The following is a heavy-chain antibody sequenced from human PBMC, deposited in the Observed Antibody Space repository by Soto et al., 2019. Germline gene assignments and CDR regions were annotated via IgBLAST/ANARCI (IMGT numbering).Heavy chain of an antibody. Sequence: PXGALILSCAASGFTFSSYDMHWVRQATGKGLDWVSYISSSSSTIYYADSVKGRFTISRDNAKNSLYLQMNSLRDEDTAVYYCARDLDYYDSSGYYRNWFDPWGQGTLVTVSS. D-gene: IGHD3-22*01. J-gene: IGHJ5*02. V-gene: IGHV3-48*02. CDR3: ARDLDYYDSSGYYRNWFDP. CDR2: ISSSSSTI. CDR1: GFTFSSYD.